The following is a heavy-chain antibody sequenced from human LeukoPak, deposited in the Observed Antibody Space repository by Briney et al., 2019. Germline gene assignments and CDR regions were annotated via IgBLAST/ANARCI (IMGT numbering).Heavy chain of an antibody. CDR3: AREEGYSYGPFDY. CDR2: INPKNGRT. CDR1: GYTFIGYY. D-gene: IGHD5-18*01. Sequence: ASVKVSCKASGYTFIGYYMHWVRQAPGRGLEWMGIINPKNGRTTYAQKFQGRVTMTRDTSTSTVYMELSSLRSEDTAVYYCAREEGYSYGPFDYWGQGTLVTVSS. V-gene: IGHV1-46*01. J-gene: IGHJ4*02.